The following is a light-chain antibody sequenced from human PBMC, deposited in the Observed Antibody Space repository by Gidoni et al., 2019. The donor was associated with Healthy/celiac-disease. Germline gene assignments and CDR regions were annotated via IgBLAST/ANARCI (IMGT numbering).Light chain of an antibody. CDR1: QSISSY. V-gene: IGKV1-39*01. CDR3: QQSYSTPLFT. CDR2: AAS. J-gene: IGKJ3*01. Sequence: DIPMTQSPSSLSASAGDRVTITCRASQSISSYLNWYQQKPGKAPKLLIYAASSLQSGVPSSFSGSGSGTDVTLTISSLQPEDFATYYCQQSYSTPLFTFGPGTKVDIK.